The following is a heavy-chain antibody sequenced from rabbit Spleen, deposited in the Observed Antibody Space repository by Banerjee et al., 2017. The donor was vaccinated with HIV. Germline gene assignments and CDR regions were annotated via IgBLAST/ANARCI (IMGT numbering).Heavy chain of an antibody. V-gene: IGHV1S47*01. CDR2: IEPIFGNT. Sequence: QEQLVESGGGLVQPGGSLKLSCKASGFDFSNYGVSWVRQAPGKGLEWIGYIEPIFGNTYYANWVNGRFTISSHNAQNTLYLQLRSLTAADTATYFCARDVDIIYFRFSLWGQGTLVTVS. D-gene: IGHD8-1*01. CDR3: ARDVDIIYFRFSL. J-gene: IGHJ3*01. CDR1: GFDFSNYG.